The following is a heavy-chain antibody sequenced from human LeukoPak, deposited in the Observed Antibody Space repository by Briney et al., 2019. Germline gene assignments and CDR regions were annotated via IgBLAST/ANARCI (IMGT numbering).Heavy chain of an antibody. Sequence: ASVKVSCKASGYTFTSYDINWVRQATGQGLEWMGWMNPNSGNTGYAQRFQGRVTMTRNTPISTAYMELSSLRSEDTAVYYCARRYYYGSGSYYPNDYWGQGTLVTVSS. V-gene: IGHV1-8*01. CDR1: GYTFTSYD. CDR3: ARRYYYGSGSYYPNDY. J-gene: IGHJ4*02. D-gene: IGHD3-10*01. CDR2: MNPNSGNT.